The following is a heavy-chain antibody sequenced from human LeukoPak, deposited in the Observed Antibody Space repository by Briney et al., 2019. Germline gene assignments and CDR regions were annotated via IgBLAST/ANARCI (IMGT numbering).Heavy chain of an antibody. Sequence: SVKVSCKASGGTFSSYAISWVRQAPGQGLEWMGRIIPILGIANYAQKFQGRVTITADKSTSTAYMELSSLRSEDTAVYYCARAPTSGYSSGWLSYWGQGTLVTVSS. CDR1: GGTFSSYA. V-gene: IGHV1-69*04. CDR3: ARAPTSGYSSGWLSY. J-gene: IGHJ4*02. D-gene: IGHD6-19*01. CDR2: IIPILGIA.